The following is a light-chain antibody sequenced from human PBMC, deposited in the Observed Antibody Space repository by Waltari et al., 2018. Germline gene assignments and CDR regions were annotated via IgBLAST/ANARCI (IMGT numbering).Light chain of an antibody. CDR3: QSYDSLTGWV. CDR2: LST. J-gene: IGLJ3*02. CDR1: RSNIGATYD. Sequence: QSVLTPPPSLSGAPGQSVTIPCTGSRSNIGATYDVHWYQQFPGTAPKLHISLSTNRPSGVPDRFSGSKSGTSASLAITGLQAEDGADYYCQSYDSLTGWVFGGGTRLTVL. V-gene: IGLV1-40*01.